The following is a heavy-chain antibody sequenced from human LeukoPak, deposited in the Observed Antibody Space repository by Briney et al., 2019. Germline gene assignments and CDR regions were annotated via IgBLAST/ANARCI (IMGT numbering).Heavy chain of an antibody. V-gene: IGHV4-39*01. CDR3: ARPEAYSSGWVDY. J-gene: IGHJ4*02. CDR2: IHYIGST. D-gene: IGHD6-19*01. Sequence: PSETLSLTYTVSGGSISSSGSYCRWVRQPPAKGLEWIGNIHYIGSTYYNPSLKSRVTISVDTSKNQFSLRLSSVTAADTAVYYCARPEAYSSGWVDYWGQGTLVTVSS. CDR1: GGSISSSGSY.